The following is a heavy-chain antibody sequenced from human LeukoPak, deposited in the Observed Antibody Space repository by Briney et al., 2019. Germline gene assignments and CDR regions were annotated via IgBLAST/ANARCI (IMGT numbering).Heavy chain of an antibody. V-gene: IGHV4-4*07. CDR1: GGSISSYY. Sequence: SETLSLTCTVSGGSISSYYWSWIRQPAGKGLEWIGRIYTSGSTNYNPSLKSRVTMSVDTSKNQFSLKLSSVTAADTAVYYCAREWYYYDSSGYPTDAFDIWGQGTMVTVSS. J-gene: IGHJ3*02. CDR3: AREWYYYDSSGYPTDAFDI. CDR2: IYTSGST. D-gene: IGHD3-22*01.